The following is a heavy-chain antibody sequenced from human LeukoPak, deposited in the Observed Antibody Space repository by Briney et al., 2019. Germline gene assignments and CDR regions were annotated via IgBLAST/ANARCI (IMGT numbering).Heavy chain of an antibody. V-gene: IGHV6-1*01. CDR1: GDSVSSDTTA. Sequence: SQTLSLTCALSGDSVSSDTTAWNWIRQSPSRGLEWLGRAYYTSKWITNYAVSVRSRITVNPNTSNNQFSLQLTSVPPEDTAVYYCARGYWAHGMNVWGPGTTVTVSS. CDR2: AYYTSKWIT. D-gene: IGHD6-13*01. CDR3: ARGYWAHGMNV. J-gene: IGHJ6*02.